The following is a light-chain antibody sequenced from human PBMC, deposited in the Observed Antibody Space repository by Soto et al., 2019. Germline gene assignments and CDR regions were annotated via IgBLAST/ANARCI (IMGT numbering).Light chain of an antibody. CDR2: EVS. Sequence: QSALTQPPSASGSPGQSVTISCTGTSSDVGDYNYVSWYQQHPGKAPILMIYEVSKRPSGVPDRFSGSKSGNTASLTVSGLQAEDEADYYCSSYAGSNNFVFGGGTKLTVL. CDR1: SSDVGDYNY. J-gene: IGLJ2*01. V-gene: IGLV2-8*01. CDR3: SSYAGSNNFV.